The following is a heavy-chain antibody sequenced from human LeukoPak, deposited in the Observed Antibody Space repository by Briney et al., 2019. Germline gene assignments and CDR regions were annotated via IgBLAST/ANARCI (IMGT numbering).Heavy chain of an antibody. CDR1: DGSISIYY. J-gene: IGHJ4*02. Sequence: SETLSLTCTVSDGSISIYYWSWIRQPPGKGLEWIGYVYSSGNTNYSPSLKGRAIISADTSKNQFSLKLTSVTAADTAVYYSVRDRELIYWGQGILVTVSS. CDR3: VRDRELIY. CDR2: VYSSGNT. D-gene: IGHD3-10*01. V-gene: IGHV4-4*08.